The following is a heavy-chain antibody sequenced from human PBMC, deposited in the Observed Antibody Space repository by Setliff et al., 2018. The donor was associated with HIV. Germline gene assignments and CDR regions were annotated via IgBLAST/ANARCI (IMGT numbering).Heavy chain of an antibody. J-gene: IGHJ3*01. V-gene: IGHV3-15*01. CDR2: IKSKIDGGST. CDR3: TSTLGF. Sequence: GGSLRLSCVASGFTVSNAWMSWVRQAPGKGLEWVGRIKSKIDGGSTEYAAPVKGRFTISRDDSKNTLYLQMNSLKTEDTAVYYCTSTLGFWGRGTMVTVSS. CDR1: GFTVSNAW. D-gene: IGHD2-8*01.